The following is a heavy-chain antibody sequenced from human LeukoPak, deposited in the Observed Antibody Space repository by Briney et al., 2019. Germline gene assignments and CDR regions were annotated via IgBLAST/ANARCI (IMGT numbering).Heavy chain of an antibody. CDR1: GYTFSGYF. CDR2: INPNSGDT. V-gene: IGHV1-2*06. Sequence: ASVKVSCKASGYTFSGYFIHWVRQAPGQGLEWMGRINPNSGDTNHAQKFQGRVTTTRDTSISTAYMELSRLRSDDTAVYYCARVSSPLQYNWFDPWGQGTLVTVSS. J-gene: IGHJ5*02. D-gene: IGHD1-14*01. CDR3: ARVSSPLQYNWFDP.